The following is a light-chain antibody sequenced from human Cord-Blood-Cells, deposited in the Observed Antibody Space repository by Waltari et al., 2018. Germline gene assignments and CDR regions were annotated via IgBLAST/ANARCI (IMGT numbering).Light chain of an antibody. Sequence: EIVLTQSRATLSLSPGVRATLSFRASQSVSSYLAWYQQKPGQAPRLLIYDASNRATRIPARFSGSGSETDFTLTISSLEPEEFAVYYCQQRSNWPPWTFGQGTKVEIK. V-gene: IGKV3-11*01. J-gene: IGKJ1*01. CDR3: QQRSNWPPWT. CDR2: DAS. CDR1: QSVSSY.